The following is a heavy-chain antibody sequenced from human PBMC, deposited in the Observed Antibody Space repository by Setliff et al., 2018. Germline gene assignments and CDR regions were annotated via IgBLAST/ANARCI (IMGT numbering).Heavy chain of an antibody. Sequence: PGGSLRLSCAASGFTFSSYAMHWVRQAPGKGLEWVAVISYDGSNKYYADSVKGRFTISRDNSKNTLYLQMNSLRTEDTAVYYCARGPSQIVGGTTYFDYWGQGTLVTVSS. J-gene: IGHJ4*02. CDR3: ARGPSQIVGGTTYFDY. CDR2: ISYDGSNK. D-gene: IGHD1-26*01. CDR1: GFTFSSYA. V-gene: IGHV3-30*01.